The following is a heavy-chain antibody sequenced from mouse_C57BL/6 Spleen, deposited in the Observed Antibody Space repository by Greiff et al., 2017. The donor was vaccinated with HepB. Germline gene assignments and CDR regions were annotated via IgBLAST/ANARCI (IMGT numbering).Heavy chain of an antibody. D-gene: IGHD2-4*01. CDR2: IDPSDSYT. CDR3: ARGGYDYDEYFDY. V-gene: IGHV1-59*01. J-gene: IGHJ2*01. CDR1: GYTFTSYW. Sequence: QVQLQQPGAELVRPGTSVKLSCKASGYTFTSYWMHWVKQRPGQGLEWIGVIDPSDSYTNYNQKFKGKATLTVDTSSSTAYMQLSSLTSEDSAVYYCARGGYDYDEYFDYWGQGTTLTVSS.